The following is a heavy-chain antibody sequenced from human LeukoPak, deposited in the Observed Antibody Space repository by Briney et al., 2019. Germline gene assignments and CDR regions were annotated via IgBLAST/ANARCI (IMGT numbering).Heavy chain of an antibody. CDR1: GYTFTSYG. D-gene: IGHD3-9*01. CDR2: ISAYNGNT. CDR3: ARDTLRYFDWLPDGAPYYYGMDV. V-gene: IGHV1-18*01. Sequence: ASVKVSCKASGYTFTSYGISWVRQAPGQGLEWMEWISAYNGNTNYAQKLQGRVTMTTDTSTSTAYMELRSLRSDDTAVYYCARDTLRYFDWLPDGAPYYYGMDVWGQGTTVTVSS. J-gene: IGHJ6*02.